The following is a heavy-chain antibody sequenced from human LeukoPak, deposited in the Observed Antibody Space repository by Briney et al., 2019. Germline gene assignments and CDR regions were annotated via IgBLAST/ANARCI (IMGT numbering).Heavy chain of an antibody. CDR1: GGSISSTNYY. J-gene: IGHJ4*02. D-gene: IGHD3-3*01. CDR3: ANGIGDYDFWSGYYAGSGIGG. V-gene: IGHV4-39*01. Sequence: PSETLSLTCTVSGGSISSTNYYWGWIRQPPGKGLEWIGTIYYPRSTYYSPSLKSRVTISVDTSKNQFSLKLSSVTAADTAVYYCANGIGDYDFWSGYYAGSGIGGWGQGTLVTVSS. CDR2: IYYPRST.